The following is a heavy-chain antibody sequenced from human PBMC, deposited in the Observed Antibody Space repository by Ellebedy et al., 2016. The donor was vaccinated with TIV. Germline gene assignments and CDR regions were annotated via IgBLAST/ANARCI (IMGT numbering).Heavy chain of an antibody. CDR3: ARVYCSSTSCFFDY. D-gene: IGHD2-2*01. CDR2: MNPNSGNT. V-gene: IGHV1-8*01. J-gene: IGHJ4*02. CDR1: RYTFTSYD. Sequence: ASVKVSXKASRYTFTSYDINWVRQATGQGLEWMGWMNPNSGNTGYAQKFQGRVTMTRNTSISTAYMELSSLRSEDTAVYYCARVYCSSTSCFFDYWGQGTLVTVSS.